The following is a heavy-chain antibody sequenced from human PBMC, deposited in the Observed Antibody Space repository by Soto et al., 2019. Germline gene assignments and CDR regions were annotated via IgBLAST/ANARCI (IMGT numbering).Heavy chain of an antibody. CDR1: GFTFSSYS. D-gene: IGHD3-10*01. Sequence: EVQLVESGGGLVKPGGSLRLSCAASGFTFSSYSMNWVRQAPGKGLEWVSSISSSSSYIYYADSVKGRFTISRDNAKNSLYLQMNSLRAEDTAVYYCARDHELVRGVRICDYWGQGTLVTVSS. CDR3: ARDHELVRGVRICDY. J-gene: IGHJ4*02. V-gene: IGHV3-21*01. CDR2: ISSSSSYI.